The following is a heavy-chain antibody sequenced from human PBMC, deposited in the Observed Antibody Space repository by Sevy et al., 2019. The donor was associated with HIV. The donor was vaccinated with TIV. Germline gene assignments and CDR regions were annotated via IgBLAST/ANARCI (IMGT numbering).Heavy chain of an antibody. V-gene: IGHV4-61*09. CDR2: IYTSGSS. D-gene: IGHD6-19*01. J-gene: IGHJ4*02. CDR1: SGSINRGNYY. Sequence: SETLSLTCTVSSGSINRGNYYWSWLRQPAGKGLEWVGHIYTSGSSNSNPSLRSRVTMSVDTSKNQFSLNVSSLTAADTATYYCARGVPVPGGFDCWGQGTLVTVSS. CDR3: ARGVPVPGGFDC.